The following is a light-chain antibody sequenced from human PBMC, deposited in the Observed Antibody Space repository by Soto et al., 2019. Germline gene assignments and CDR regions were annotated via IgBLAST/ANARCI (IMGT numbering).Light chain of an antibody. CDR3: QSYDSSLSGSV. Sequence: QSVLTQPPSVSGAPGQRVTISCTGSRSNIGASYHVHWYQQLPGTAPKLLIYGNSNRPSGVPDRFSGSKSGTSASLAITGLQAEDEADHHCQSYDSSLSGSVFGGGTKLTVL. V-gene: IGLV1-40*01. J-gene: IGLJ3*02. CDR1: RSNIGASYH. CDR2: GNS.